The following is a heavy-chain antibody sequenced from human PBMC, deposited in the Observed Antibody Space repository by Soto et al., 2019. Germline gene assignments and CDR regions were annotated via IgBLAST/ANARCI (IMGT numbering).Heavy chain of an antibody. Sequence: TSETLSLTCTVSGGSISSGGYYWSWTRQHPGKGLEWIGYIYYSGRTYYNPSLHSRVSIAVDTTENQFSLKLTSVTAADTSVYYCARGSFSSSSSWFDPWGRGTLVTVSS. V-gene: IGHV4-31*03. CDR3: ARGSFSSSSSWFDP. CDR1: GGSISSGGYY. D-gene: IGHD6-6*01. CDR2: IYYSGRT. J-gene: IGHJ5*02.